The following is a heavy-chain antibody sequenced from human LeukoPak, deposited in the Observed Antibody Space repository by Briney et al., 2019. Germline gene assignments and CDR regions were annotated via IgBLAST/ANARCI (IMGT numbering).Heavy chain of an antibody. CDR2: ISAYNGNT. CDR1: GYTFTSYG. Sequence: GASVKVSCXASGYTFTSYGISWERQAAGQGLEWMGWISAYNGNTNYAQKLQGRVTMTTDTSTSTAYMELRSLRSDDTAVYYCARAYYSPFDYWGQGTMVTVSS. V-gene: IGHV1-18*01. CDR3: ARAYYSPFDY. D-gene: IGHD1-26*01. J-gene: IGHJ4*03.